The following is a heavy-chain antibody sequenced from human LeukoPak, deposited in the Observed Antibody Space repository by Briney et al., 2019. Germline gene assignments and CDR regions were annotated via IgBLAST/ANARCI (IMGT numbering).Heavy chain of an antibody. CDR2: INPHSGGT. CDR1: GYTFTGYY. V-gene: IGHV1-2*02. D-gene: IGHD1-1*01. J-gene: IGHJ4*02. CDR3: ARDRVNWNELYY. Sequence: ASVKVSCKASGYTFTGYYMHWVRQAPGQGLQWVGWINPHSGGTNYAQKFQGRVTMSRDTSISTAYMELSRLRSDDTAAYYCARDRVNWNELYYWGQGTLVSV.